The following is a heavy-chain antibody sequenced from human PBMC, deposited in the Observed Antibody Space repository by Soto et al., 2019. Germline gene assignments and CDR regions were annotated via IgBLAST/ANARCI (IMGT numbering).Heavy chain of an antibody. Sequence: GGSLRLSCAASGFTFSSYAMHWVRQAPGKGLEWVAVISYDGSNKYYADSVKGRFTISRDNSKNTLYLQMNSLRAEDTAVYYCARDMGGSSSRYYYYGMGVWGQGTTVTVSS. CDR2: ISYDGSNK. J-gene: IGHJ6*02. D-gene: IGHD6-6*01. V-gene: IGHV3-30-3*01. CDR3: ARDMGGSSSRYYYYGMGV. CDR1: GFTFSSYA.